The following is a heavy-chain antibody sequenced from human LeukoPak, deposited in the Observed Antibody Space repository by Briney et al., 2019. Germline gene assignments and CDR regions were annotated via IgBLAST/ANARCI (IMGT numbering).Heavy chain of an antibody. V-gene: IGHV3-30*03. CDR1: GFTFSSYG. J-gene: IGHJ4*02. CDR3: GSSSWTHFDY. Sequence: GGSLRLSCAASGFTFSSYGMHWVRQAPGKGLEWVAVISYDGSNKYYADSVKGRFTISRDNSKNTLYLQMNSLRAEDTAVYYCGSSSWTHFDYWGQGTLVTVSS. D-gene: IGHD6-13*01. CDR2: ISYDGSNK.